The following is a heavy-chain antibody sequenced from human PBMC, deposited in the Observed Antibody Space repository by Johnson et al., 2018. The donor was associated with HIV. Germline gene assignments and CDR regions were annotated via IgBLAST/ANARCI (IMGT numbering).Heavy chain of an antibody. CDR3: AREGALGAYDAFDI. Sequence: VQLVESGGGLVQPGGSLRLSCAASGFTVSSNYMTWVRQAPGKRLEWVSVISGSGGSTYYADSVKGRFTISRDNSKNTLFLQMNSLRAEDTAVYYCAREGALGAYDAFDIWGQGTMVTVSS. D-gene: IGHD4-17*01. CDR1: GFTVSSNY. V-gene: IGHV3-23*04. J-gene: IGHJ3*02. CDR2: ISGSGGST.